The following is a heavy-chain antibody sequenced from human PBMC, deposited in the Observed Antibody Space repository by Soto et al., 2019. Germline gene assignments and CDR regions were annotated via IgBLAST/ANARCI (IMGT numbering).Heavy chain of an antibody. D-gene: IGHD3-3*01. V-gene: IGHV3-33*01. J-gene: IGHJ4*02. CDR3: ARDRGFPPYDLDY. Sequence: PGGPLRVACTASGFTLSSYGMHWVRQAPGKGLEWVAVIWYDGSNKYYADSVKGRFTISRDNSKNTLYLQMSSLRAEDTAVYYCARDRGFPPYDLDYWGQGTLVTVSS. CDR2: IWYDGSNK. CDR1: GFTLSSYG.